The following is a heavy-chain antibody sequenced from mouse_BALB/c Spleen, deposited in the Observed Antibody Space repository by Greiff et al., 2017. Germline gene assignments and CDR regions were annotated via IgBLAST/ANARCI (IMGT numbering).Heavy chain of an antibody. J-gene: IGHJ4*01. D-gene: IGHD2-3*01. Sequence: LVKTGASVKISCKASGYSFTGYCMHWVKQSHGKSLEWIGYISCYNGATSYNQKFKGKATFTVDTSSSTAYMQFNSLTSEDSAVYYCARWGDGYYGAMDYWGQGTSVTVSS. V-gene: IGHV1S34*01. CDR2: ISCYNGAT. CDR3: ARWGDGYYGAMDY. CDR1: GYSFTGYC.